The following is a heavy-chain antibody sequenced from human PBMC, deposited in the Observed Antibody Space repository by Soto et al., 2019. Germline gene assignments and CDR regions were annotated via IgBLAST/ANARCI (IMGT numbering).Heavy chain of an antibody. D-gene: IGHD2-21*01. CDR2: MNPNSGNT. Sequence: ASLKVSGKASGYTFTSYDINWVRQATGQGLEWMGWMNPNSGNTGYAQKFQGRVTMTRNTSISTAYMELSSLRSEDTAVYYCARVILPMGFDPWGQGTLVTVSS. CDR3: ARVILPMGFDP. CDR1: GYTFTSYD. V-gene: IGHV1-8*01. J-gene: IGHJ5*02.